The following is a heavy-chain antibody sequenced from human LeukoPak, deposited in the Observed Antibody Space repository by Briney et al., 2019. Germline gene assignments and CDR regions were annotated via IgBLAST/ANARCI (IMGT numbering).Heavy chain of an antibody. CDR1: GFTFSSYW. CDR3: ARFRGAAADFDY. V-gene: IGHV3-7*01. CDR2: IKQDGSEK. Sequence: GRSLRLSCAASGFTFSSYWMSWVRQAPGKGREWVANIKQDGSEKYYVDSVKGRFTISRDNAKNSLYLQMNSLRAEDTAVYYCARFRGAAADFDYWGQGTLVTVSS. J-gene: IGHJ4*02. D-gene: IGHD6-13*01.